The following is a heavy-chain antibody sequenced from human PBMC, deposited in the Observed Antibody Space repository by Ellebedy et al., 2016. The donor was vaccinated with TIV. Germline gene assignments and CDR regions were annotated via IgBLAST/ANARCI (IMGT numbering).Heavy chain of an antibody. D-gene: IGHD4-17*01. CDR2: ISSSSSYI. V-gene: IGHV3-21*01. Sequence: PGGSLRLSCAASGFTFSSYSMNWVRQAPGKGLEWVSSISSSSSYIYYADSVKGRFTISRDNAKNSLYLQMNSLRAEDTAVYYCARDLWATVTTPFDYWGQGTLVTVSS. CDR3: ARDLWATVTTPFDY. J-gene: IGHJ4*02. CDR1: GFTFSSYS.